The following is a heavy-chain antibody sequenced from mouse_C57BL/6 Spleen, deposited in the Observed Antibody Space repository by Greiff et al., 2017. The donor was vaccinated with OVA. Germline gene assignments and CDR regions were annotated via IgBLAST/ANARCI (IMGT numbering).Heavy chain of an antibody. CDR3: ARRNSNYEYFDV. D-gene: IGHD2-5*01. V-gene: IGHV2-2*01. J-gene: IGHJ1*03. CDR1: GFSLTSYG. CDR2: IWSGGST. Sequence: QVQLQQSGPGLVQPSQSLSITCTVSGFSLTSYGVHWVRQSPGKGLEWLGVIWSGGSTDYNAAFISRLSISKDNSKSQVFFKMNSLQADDTAIYYCARRNSNYEYFDVWGTGTTVTVSS.